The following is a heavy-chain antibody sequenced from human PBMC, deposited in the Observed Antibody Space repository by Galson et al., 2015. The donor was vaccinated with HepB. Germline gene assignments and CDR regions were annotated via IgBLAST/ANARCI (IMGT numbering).Heavy chain of an antibody. CDR2: IWYDGSNK. CDR1: GFTFSSYG. J-gene: IGHJ6*02. CDR3: ARDDHYYGMDV. Sequence: SLRLSCAASGFTFSSYGMHWVRQAPGKGLEWVAVIWYDGSNKYYADSVKGRFTISRDNSKNTLYLQMNSLRAEDTAVYYCARDDHYYGMDVWGQGTTVTVSS. V-gene: IGHV3-33*01.